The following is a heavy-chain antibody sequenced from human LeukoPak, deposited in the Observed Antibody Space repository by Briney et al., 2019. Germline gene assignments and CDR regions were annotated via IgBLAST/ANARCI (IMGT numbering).Heavy chain of an antibody. Sequence: SVKVSCKASGGTFNSFAFSWVRQAPGQGLEWIGGIIPIFRTTHYAPKFLGRVTITADKSTSTAYMELSSLRSEDTAVYYCARDLFVVAFDYWGQGTLVSVSS. J-gene: IGHJ4*02. CDR2: IIPIFRTT. D-gene: IGHD2-15*01. CDR3: ARDLFVVAFDY. V-gene: IGHV1-69*06. CDR1: GGTFNSFA.